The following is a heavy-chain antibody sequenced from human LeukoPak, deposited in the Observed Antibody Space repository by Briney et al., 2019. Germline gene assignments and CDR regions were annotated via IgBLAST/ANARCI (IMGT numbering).Heavy chain of an antibody. CDR1: GFTFSSYA. CDR3: GRGGSEGRKDY. CDR2: ISYDGSNK. V-gene: IGHV3-30-3*01. J-gene: IGHJ4*02. D-gene: IGHD1-14*01. Sequence: PGGSLRLSCAASGFTFSSYAMHWVRQAPGKGLEWVAVISYDGSNKYYADSVKGRFTISRDNSKNTLYLQMNSLRAEDTAVYYWGRGGSEGRKDYLGQGTLVTVSS.